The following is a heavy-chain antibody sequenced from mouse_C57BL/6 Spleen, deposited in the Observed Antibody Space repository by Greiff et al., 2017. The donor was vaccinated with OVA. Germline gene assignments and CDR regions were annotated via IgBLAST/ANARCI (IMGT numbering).Heavy chain of an antibody. CDR3: ARRGDYGSSFDY. D-gene: IGHD1-1*01. Sequence: VQLQESGPELVKPGASVKISCKASGYAFSSSWMNWVKQRPGKGLEWIGRIYPGDGDTNYNGKFKGKATLTADKSSSTAYMQLSSLTSEDSAVFYYARRGDYGSSFDYWGQGTTLTVSS. CDR1: GYAFSSSW. J-gene: IGHJ2*01. CDR2: IYPGDGDT. V-gene: IGHV1-82*01.